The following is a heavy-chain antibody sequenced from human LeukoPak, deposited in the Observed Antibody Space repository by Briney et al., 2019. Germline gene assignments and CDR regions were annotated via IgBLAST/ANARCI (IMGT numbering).Heavy chain of an antibody. CDR1: GYTFTGYY. Sequence: GASVKVSCKASGYTFTGYYIHWVRQAPGQRLEWMGWLNPKSGGTNYAQNFQGRVTMTRDTIINTAYMELSRLRSDDTAVYYCARNDWNDPWFDPWGQGTLVTVSS. CDR2: LNPKSGGT. D-gene: IGHD1-1*01. V-gene: IGHV1-2*02. J-gene: IGHJ5*02. CDR3: ARNDWNDPWFDP.